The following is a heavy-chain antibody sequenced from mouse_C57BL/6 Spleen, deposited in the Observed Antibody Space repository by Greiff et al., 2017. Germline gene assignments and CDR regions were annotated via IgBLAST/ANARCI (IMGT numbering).Heavy chain of an antibody. CDR2: IYPGSGST. D-gene: IGHD2-4*01. Sequence: VQLQQPGAELVKPGASVKMSCKASGYTFTSYWITWVKQRPGQGLEWIGDIYPGSGSTNYNEKFKSKATLTVDTSSSTAYMQLSSLTSEDSAVYYGARESDYDYDGGYFDVWGTGTTVTVSS. CDR1: GYTFTSYW. J-gene: IGHJ1*03. CDR3: ARESDYDYDGGYFDV. V-gene: IGHV1-55*01.